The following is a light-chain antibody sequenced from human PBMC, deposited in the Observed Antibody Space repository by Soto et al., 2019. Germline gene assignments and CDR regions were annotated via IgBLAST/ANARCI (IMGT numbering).Light chain of an antibody. J-gene: IGLJ3*02. CDR2: DVS. CDR3: SSYTSSSTLV. CDR1: SSDVGGYNY. V-gene: IGLV2-14*01. Sequence: QSALTQPGSVSGSPGQSITISCTGSSSDVGGYNYVSWYQQHPGKAPKLMIYDVSNRPSGVSNRFSGSKSGNMASLTISGLQAEDEADYYCSSYTSSSTLVFGGGTKLTVL.